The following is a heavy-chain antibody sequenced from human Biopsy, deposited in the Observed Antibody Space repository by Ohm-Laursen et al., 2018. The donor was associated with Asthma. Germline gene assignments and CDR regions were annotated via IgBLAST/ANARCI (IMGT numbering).Heavy chain of an antibody. D-gene: IGHD3-10*01. CDR3: ARAVDYSHYYGIDV. J-gene: IGHJ6*02. CDR2: ISVYNGNT. CDR1: GYTFNSAG. Sequence: SVKVSCKASGYTFNSAGITWVRQAPGQGLEWMGWISVYNGNTKVAQKLQDRVTMTTDTSTSTAYMELRSLRSDDTAVYFCARAVDYSHYYGIDVWGQGTTVTVS. V-gene: IGHV1-18*01.